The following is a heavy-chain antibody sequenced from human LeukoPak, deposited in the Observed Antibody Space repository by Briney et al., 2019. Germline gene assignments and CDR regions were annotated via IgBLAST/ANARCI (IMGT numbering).Heavy chain of an antibody. J-gene: IGHJ4*02. D-gene: IGHD3-10*01. CDR3: ARLWGRFGELAGVYGY. CDR2: INTNTGNP. V-gene: IGHV7-4-1*02. CDR1: GYTFTNYA. Sequence: ASVKVSCKASGYTFTNYAMNWVRQAPGQGPEWMGWINTNTGNPTYAQGFTGRFVFSLDTSVSTAYLQINSLKADDTAIYYCARLWGRFGELAGVYGYWGQGTLVTVSS.